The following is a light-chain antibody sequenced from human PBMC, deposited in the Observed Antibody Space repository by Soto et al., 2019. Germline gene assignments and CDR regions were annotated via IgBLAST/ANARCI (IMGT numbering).Light chain of an antibody. J-gene: IGKJ2*02. CDR2: GAS. CDR1: QSVSSSY. Sequence: EIALTQSPGTLSLSPGERATLSCRASQSVSSSYLAWYQQKPGQAPRLLIYGASSRATGIPDRFSGSGSGTDFTLTISRLEPEDFAVYYCQQYGGSPGCTFGQGTKLEIK. CDR3: QQYGGSPGCT. V-gene: IGKV3-20*01.